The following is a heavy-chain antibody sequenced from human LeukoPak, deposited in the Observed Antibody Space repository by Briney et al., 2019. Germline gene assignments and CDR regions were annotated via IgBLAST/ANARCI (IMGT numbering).Heavy chain of an antibody. Sequence: GGSLRLSCAASGFTFSSYWMSWVRQAPGKGLEWVANIKQDGSEKYYVDSVKGRFTISRDNAKNSLYLQMNSLRAEDTAVYYCARGITMVRGVIINSHYYFDYWGQGTLVTVSS. D-gene: IGHD3-10*01. V-gene: IGHV3-7*01. CDR2: IKQDGSEK. CDR3: ARGITMVRGVIINSHYYFDY. CDR1: GFTFSSYW. J-gene: IGHJ4*02.